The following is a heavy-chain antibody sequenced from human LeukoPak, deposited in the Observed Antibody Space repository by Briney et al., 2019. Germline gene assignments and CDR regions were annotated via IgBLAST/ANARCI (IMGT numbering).Heavy chain of an antibody. Sequence: PGGSLRLSCAASGFTFSSYALHWVRQAPGKGLEWVAVISNDGSKKDYADSVKGRFTISRDNSRNTIYLQMTSLRAEDTAVYYCASRGHVGSGTYSPYDYWGQGTLVSVSS. D-gene: IGHD3-10*01. CDR3: ASRGHVGSGTYSPYDY. J-gene: IGHJ4*02. CDR2: ISNDGSKK. V-gene: IGHV3-30*04. CDR1: GFTFSSYA.